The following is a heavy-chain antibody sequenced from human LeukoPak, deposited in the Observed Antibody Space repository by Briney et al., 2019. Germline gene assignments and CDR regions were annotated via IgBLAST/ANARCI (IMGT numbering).Heavy chain of an antibody. Sequence: GGSLRLSCAASGFTFGSYGMHWVRQAPGKGLEWVAVISYDGSNKYYADSVKGRFTISRDNSKNTLYLQMSSLRAEDTAVYYCAKAGSGWYFDYWGQGTLVTVSS. CDR1: GFTFGSYG. D-gene: IGHD6-19*01. J-gene: IGHJ4*02. CDR3: AKAGSGWYFDY. CDR2: ISYDGSNK. V-gene: IGHV3-30*18.